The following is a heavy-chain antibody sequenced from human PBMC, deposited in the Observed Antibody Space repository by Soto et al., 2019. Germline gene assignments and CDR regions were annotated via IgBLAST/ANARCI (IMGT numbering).Heavy chain of an antibody. Sequence: GGSLRLSCAASGFTFSTYAMSWVRQVPGKGLEWVSGVSGSGGSTNHADSVKGRFTVSRDNSKNTLYLQMNSLRVEDTAVYYCACLAWFGDPVPPFDCWGQGTVVTVSS. CDR1: GFTFSTYA. V-gene: IGHV3-23*01. D-gene: IGHD3-10*01. CDR2: VSGSGGST. J-gene: IGHJ4*02. CDR3: ACLAWFGDPVPPFDC.